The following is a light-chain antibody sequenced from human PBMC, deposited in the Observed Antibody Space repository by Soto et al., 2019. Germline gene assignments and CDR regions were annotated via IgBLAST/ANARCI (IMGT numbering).Light chain of an antibody. CDR3: SSYTSSSTYV. V-gene: IGLV2-18*02. CDR2: DVG. J-gene: IGLJ1*01. CDR1: GSDVGTYNR. Sequence: QSALTQPPSVSGSPGQSVAISCTGTGSDVGTYNRVSWYQQPPGTAPKLMIYDVGDRPSGVPDRFSGSKSGNTASLTISGLQAEDEADYYCSSYTSSSTYVFGTGTKLTVL.